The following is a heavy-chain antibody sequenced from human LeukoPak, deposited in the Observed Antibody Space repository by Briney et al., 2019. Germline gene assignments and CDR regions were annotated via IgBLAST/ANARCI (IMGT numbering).Heavy chain of an antibody. J-gene: IGHJ4*02. CDR3: ARQGPTRVVGY. CDR1: GYSFTSYW. D-gene: IGHD3-3*01. V-gene: IGHV5-51*01. Sequence: GESLKISCKGSGYSFTSYWIGWVRQMPGKGLEWMGIIYPGDSDTRYSTSLQGQVTISADKSISTAYLQWRSLKASDTDLYYGARQGPTRVVGYWGQGTRVSVSS. CDR2: IYPGDSDT.